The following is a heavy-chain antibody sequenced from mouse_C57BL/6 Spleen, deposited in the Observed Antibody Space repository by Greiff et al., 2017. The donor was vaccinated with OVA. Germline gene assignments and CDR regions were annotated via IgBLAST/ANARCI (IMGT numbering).Heavy chain of an antibody. D-gene: IGHD1-1*01. CDR1: GYAFTNYL. V-gene: IGHV1-54*01. CDR2: FNPGSGGT. J-gene: IGHJ2*01. CDR3: ARGFTTVVANDY. Sequence: VKLQQSGAELVRPGPSVKLSCKASGYAFTNYLIEWVKQRPGQGLEWIGVFNPGSGGTNYNEKFKGKATLTADKSSSTAYMQLSSLTSEDSAVYFCARGFTTVVANDYWGQGTTLTVSS.